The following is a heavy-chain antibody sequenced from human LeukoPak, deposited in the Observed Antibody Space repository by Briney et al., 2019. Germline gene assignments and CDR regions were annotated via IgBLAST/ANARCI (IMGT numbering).Heavy chain of an antibody. CDR1: GYPFNNYD. CDR2: MNPHSGKT. J-gene: IGHJ6*03. D-gene: IGHD5-12*01. CDR3: ATHSPEWRYSGYYNYYYIDV. Sequence: GASVKVSCKASGYPFNNYDINWVRQATGQGLEWMGWMNPHSGKTGYAQNFQGRVTMTRDTSISTAYMELSSLRSEDTAVYYCATHSPEWRYSGYYNYYYIDVWGKGTTVTVSS. V-gene: IGHV1-8*01.